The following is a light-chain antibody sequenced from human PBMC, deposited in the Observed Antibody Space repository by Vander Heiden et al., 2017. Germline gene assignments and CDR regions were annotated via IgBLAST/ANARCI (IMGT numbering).Light chain of an antibody. J-gene: IGKJ1*01. CDR3: QQSFATPT. Sequence: DIQINLSPSSLSASVEDRVNITCRASQIINNYLNWYQQKPGKAPKLLIAAASVLQPGVPSRFGGSGFGTDFTLPITSLQPEDFGTFYCQQSFATPTFGPGTKV. CDR1: QIINNY. V-gene: IGKV1-39*01. CDR2: AAS.